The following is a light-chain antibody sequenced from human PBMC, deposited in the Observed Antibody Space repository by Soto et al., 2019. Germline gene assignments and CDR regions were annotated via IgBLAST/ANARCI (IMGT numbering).Light chain of an antibody. CDR2: AAS. Sequence: MVMTQSPAALSVSPGDSATLSCRASQIVNTNVAWYQQRPGQAPRLLIFAASTRATGVAARFSGSGSGTKFTLTVDSLQSEDFAVYYCQQYNNWPRTFGQGTKVDIK. CDR1: QIVNTN. J-gene: IGKJ1*01. V-gene: IGKV3-15*01. CDR3: QQYNNWPRT.